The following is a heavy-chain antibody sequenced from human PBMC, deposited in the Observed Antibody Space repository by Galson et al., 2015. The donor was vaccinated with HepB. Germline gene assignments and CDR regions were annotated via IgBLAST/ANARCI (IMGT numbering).Heavy chain of an antibody. CDR2: ISPYNRDT. Sequence: SVKVSCKASGYTFSTYSITWVRQAPGQGLEWMGWISPYNRDTNSARKFQGRVTMTTDTFTSTAYMELRSLRSDDTAVYYCATGQRYSSNWGQGTQVTVSS. J-gene: IGHJ4*02. CDR3: ATGQRYSSN. V-gene: IGHV1-18*01. CDR1: GYTFSTYS. D-gene: IGHD6-13*01.